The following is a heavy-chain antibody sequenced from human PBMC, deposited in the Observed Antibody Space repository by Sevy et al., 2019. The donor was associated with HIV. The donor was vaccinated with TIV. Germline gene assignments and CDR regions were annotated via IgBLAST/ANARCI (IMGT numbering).Heavy chain of an antibody. CDR1: GYTFTSYG. V-gene: IGHV1-18*01. Sequence: ASVKVSCKASGYTFTSYGISWVRQAPGQGLEWMGWISAYNGNTNYAQKLQGRVTMNTDTSTSTAYMELRSLRSDDKAVYYCAGAYTSFGNGYYYYGMDVWGQGTTVTVSS. D-gene: IGHD3-3*01. J-gene: IGHJ6*02. CDR3: AGAYTSFGNGYYYYGMDV. CDR2: ISAYNGNT.